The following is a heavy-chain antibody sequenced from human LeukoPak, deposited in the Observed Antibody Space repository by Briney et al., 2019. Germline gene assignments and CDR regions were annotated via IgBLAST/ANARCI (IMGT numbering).Heavy chain of an antibody. V-gene: IGHV4-59*08. CDR1: GGSIISYH. Sequence: KPSETLSLTCTVSGGSIISYHWSWFRQPPGKGLEWIGYIFYSGSSTNYNPSLKSRVTISVDASKNQFSLKLSSVTAADTAVYFCARRSRDAYNFDYWGQGTLVTVSS. D-gene: IGHD5-24*01. J-gene: IGHJ4*02. CDR3: ARRSRDAYNFDY. CDR2: IFYSGSST.